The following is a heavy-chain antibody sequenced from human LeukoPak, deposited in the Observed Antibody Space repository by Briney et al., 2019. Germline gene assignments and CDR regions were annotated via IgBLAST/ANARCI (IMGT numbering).Heavy chain of an antibody. V-gene: IGHV3-11*01. CDR1: GFTFSDYY. J-gene: IGHJ6*02. D-gene: IGHD3-22*01. Sequence: GGSLRLSCAASGFTFSDYYMSWIRQAPGKGLEWVSYISSSGSTIYYADSVKGRFTISRDNAKNSLYLQMNSLRAEDTAVYYCARGSPRNYYDSSGYYIYYYYGMDVWGPGTTVTVSS. CDR3: ARGSPRNYYDSSGYYIYYYYGMDV. CDR2: ISSSGSTI.